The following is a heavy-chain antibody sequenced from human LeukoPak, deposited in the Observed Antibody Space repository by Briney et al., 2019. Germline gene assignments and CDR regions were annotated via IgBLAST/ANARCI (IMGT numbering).Heavy chain of an antibody. J-gene: IGHJ4*02. D-gene: IGHD1-26*01. CDR1: GFTFSSYA. CDR3: ATSGSGGNYPLDY. CDR2: ITRSSSYI. V-gene: IGHV3-21*01. Sequence: GGSLRLSCAASGFTFSSYAMNWVRQAPGKGLEWVSSITRSSSYIYYADSVKGRFTISRDNAKNSLFLQVNCLRAEDTALYYCATSGSGGNYPLDYWGQGTLVTVSS.